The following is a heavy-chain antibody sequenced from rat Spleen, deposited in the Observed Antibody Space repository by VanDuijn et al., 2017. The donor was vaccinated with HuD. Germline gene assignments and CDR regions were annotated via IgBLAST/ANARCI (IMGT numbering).Heavy chain of an antibody. J-gene: IGHJ2*01. Sequence: EVQLQESGPALVKPSQSLSLTCSVTGYSITSNFWGWIRKFPGNKLEWMGYINSAGSTNYNPSLKSRISITRDTSKNQFFLQVNSVTTEDTATYYCARRGYNNYYFHYWGQGVVVTVSS. CDR1: GYSITSNF. CDR3: ARRGYNNYYFHY. CDR2: INSAGST. D-gene: IGHD1-10*01. V-gene: IGHV3-3*01.